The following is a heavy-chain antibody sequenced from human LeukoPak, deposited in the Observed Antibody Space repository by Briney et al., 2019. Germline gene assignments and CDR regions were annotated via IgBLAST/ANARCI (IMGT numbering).Heavy chain of an antibody. Sequence: EGSLRLSCAASGFTFSSYSMNWVRQAPGKGLEWISYIGTSSSFIYYADSVKGRFTISRDSAKNSLYLQMNSLRAEDTAVYYCARRYFDYWGQGILVTVSS. V-gene: IGHV3-48*01. CDR1: GFTFSSYS. CDR2: IGTSSSFI. CDR3: ARRYFDY. J-gene: IGHJ4*02.